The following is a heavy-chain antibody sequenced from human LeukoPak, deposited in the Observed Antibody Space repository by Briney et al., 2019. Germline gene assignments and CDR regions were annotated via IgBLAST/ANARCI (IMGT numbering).Heavy chain of an antibody. V-gene: IGHV4-59*01. CDR2: IHYSGST. D-gene: IGHD5-24*01. CDR1: GGSISSYY. Sequence: SGTLSLTCTVSGGSISSYYWSWIRQSPGKGLEWIGYIHYSGSTNYNPSLKSRVTISVDTSKNQFSLKLTSVTAADTAVYYCARVRYKMATINSWLDPWGQGTLVTVSS. CDR3: ARVRYKMATINSWLDP. J-gene: IGHJ5*02.